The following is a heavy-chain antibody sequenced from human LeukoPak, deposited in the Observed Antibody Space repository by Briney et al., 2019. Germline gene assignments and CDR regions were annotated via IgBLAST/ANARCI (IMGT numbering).Heavy chain of an antibody. CDR3: ARGLGGVVPSNVQSWFDL. D-gene: IGHD3-16*01. CDR2: INHSGST. J-gene: IGHJ5*02. Sequence: SETLSLTCAVYGGSFSGYHWSWIRQPPGKGLEWIGEINHSGSTNYNPSLKSRVTISVDTSKNQFSLKLSSVTAADTAVYYCARGLGGVVPSNVQSWFDLWGQGTLVTVSS. V-gene: IGHV4-34*01. CDR1: GGSFSGYH.